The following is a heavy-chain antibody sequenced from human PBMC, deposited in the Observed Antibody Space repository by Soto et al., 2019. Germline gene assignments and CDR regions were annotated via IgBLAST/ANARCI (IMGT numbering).Heavy chain of an antibody. Sequence: SVKVSCKASGYTFTSYTISWVRQAPGQGLEWMGRIIPILGIANYAQKFQGRVTITADKSTSTAYMELSSLRSEDTAVYYCASLWFGEPRGVDYWGQGTLVTVSS. D-gene: IGHD3-10*01. CDR1: GYTFTSYT. V-gene: IGHV1-69*02. CDR3: ASLWFGEPRGVDY. J-gene: IGHJ4*02. CDR2: IIPILGIA.